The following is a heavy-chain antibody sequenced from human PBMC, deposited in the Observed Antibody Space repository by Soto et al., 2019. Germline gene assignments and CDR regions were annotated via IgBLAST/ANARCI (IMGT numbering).Heavy chain of an antibody. Sequence: SETLSLTCSVSGGSINSKSYFWGWIRQTPGKGLEWIASINYVGKTYYSPSLKSRLAISVDTSKNQFSLRLSSVTAADTAVYYYDHWFDPWGQGTLVTVSS. V-gene: IGHV4-39*01. CDR1: GGSINSKSYF. CDR2: INYVGKT. CDR3: DHWFDP. J-gene: IGHJ5*02.